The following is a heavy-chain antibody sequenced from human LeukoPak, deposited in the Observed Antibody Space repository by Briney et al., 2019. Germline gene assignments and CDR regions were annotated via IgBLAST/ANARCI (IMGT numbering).Heavy chain of an antibody. CDR2: IYYSGST. CDR3: ARDRGYCSSSSCTDFFDY. J-gene: IGHJ4*02. Sequence: SETLSLTCTVSGGSISSGDYYWSWIRRPPGKGLEWIGYIYYSGSTYYNPSLKSRVSISLDTSKNQSSLNLSSVTAADTAVYYCARDRGYCSSSSCTDFFDYWGQGVLVTVSA. V-gene: IGHV4-30-4*02. D-gene: IGHD2-2*01. CDR1: GGSISSGDYY.